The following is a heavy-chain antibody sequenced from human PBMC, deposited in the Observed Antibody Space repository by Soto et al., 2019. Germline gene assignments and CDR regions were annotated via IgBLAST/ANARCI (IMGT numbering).Heavy chain of an antibody. CDR3: ASDTDFWSGYPGY. D-gene: IGHD3-3*01. V-gene: IGHV1-2*06. CDR2: INPNSGGT. CDR1: GYTFTGYY. J-gene: IGHJ4*02. Sequence: ASVKVSCKASGYTFTGYYMHWVRQAPGQGLEWMGRINPNSGGTNYAQKFQGRATMTRDTSISTAYMELSRLRSDDTAVYYCASDTDFWSGYPGYWGQGTLVTVSS.